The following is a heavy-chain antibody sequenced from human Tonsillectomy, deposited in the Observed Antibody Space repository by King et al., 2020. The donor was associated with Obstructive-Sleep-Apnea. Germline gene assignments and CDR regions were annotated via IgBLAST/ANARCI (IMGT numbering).Heavy chain of an antibody. CDR2: IRSKANSYAT. J-gene: IGHJ4*02. Sequence: VQLVESGGGLVQPGGSLKLSCAASGFTFSGSAMHWVRQASGKGLEWVGRIRSKANSYATAYAASVKGRFTIYRDDSKNTAYLQMNSLKTEDTAVYYCTRHAEGSYSLTHFDYWGQGTLVTVSS. CDR3: TRHAEGSYSLTHFDY. V-gene: IGHV3-73*01. D-gene: IGHD1-26*01. CDR1: GFTFSGSA.